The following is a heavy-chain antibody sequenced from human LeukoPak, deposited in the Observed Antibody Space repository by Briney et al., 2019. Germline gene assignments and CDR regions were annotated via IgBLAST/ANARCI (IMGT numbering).Heavy chain of an antibody. J-gene: IGHJ6*03. D-gene: IGHD3-9*01. CDR2: INHSGST. CDR3: ARGPGYEILTGSFNYYYMDV. Sequence: SETLSLTXVVYGESFSGYYWGWIRQTPGKGLEWIGEINHSGSTHYNPSLKSRVIISVDTSKRQFFLKLRSVTAADTAVYYCARGPGYEILTGSFNYYYMDVWGKGTTVTVSS. V-gene: IGHV4-34*01. CDR1: GESFSGYY.